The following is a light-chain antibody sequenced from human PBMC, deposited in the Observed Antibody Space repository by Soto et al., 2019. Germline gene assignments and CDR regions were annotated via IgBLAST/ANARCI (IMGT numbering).Light chain of an antibody. V-gene: IGKV1-9*01. CDR1: QDINKF. Sequence: IQLTQPPSSLSASVGDRVTITCRASQDINKFLAWFQQTPGKAPKLLVYSASTLHSGVPSRFSGSGSGTDFALTISSLQPEDFATYYCQQLKTYPYTFGQGTRLDIK. CDR2: SAS. J-gene: IGKJ2*01. CDR3: QQLKTYPYT.